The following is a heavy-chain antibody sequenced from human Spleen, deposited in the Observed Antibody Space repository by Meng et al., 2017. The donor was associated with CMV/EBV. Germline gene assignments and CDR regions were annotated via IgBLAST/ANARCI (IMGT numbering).Heavy chain of an antibody. D-gene: IGHD6-13*01. CDR1: GDSITTRSYY. CDR2: INHSGST. CDR3: ARMTRYGYASSWYAND. Sequence: SETLSLTCTVSGDSITTRSYYWAWIRQPPGKGLEWIGEINHSGSTNYNPSLKSRVTISVDTSKNQLSLRLTSVTAADTAVYYCARMTRYGYASSWYANDWGQGTLVTVSS. V-gene: IGHV4-39*01. J-gene: IGHJ4*02.